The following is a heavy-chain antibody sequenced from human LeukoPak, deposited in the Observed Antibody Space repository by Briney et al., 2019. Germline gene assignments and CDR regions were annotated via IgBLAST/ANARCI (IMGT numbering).Heavy chain of an antibody. Sequence: SQTLSLTCAVSGGSINSGAYYWSWIRQPAGKGLAWIGRIYTSGTTNYNPSLKSRLTISTDTSKNQFSLKLSSVTAADTAVYYCARDHPHYYYDTSGYYDYWGQGILVTVSS. V-gene: IGHV4-61*02. CDR1: GGSINSGAYY. CDR3: ARDHPHYYYDTSGYYDY. CDR2: IYTSGTT. D-gene: IGHD3-22*01. J-gene: IGHJ4*02.